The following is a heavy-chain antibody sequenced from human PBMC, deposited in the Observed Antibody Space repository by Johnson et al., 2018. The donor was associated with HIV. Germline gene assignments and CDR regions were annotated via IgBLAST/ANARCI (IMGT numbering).Heavy chain of an antibody. J-gene: IGHJ3*01. V-gene: IGHV3-30*04. CDR2: ISYDGTDK. D-gene: IGHD3-10*01. Sequence: VESGGGVVQPGRSLRLACAASGFTFSNYAMHWVRQAPGRGLEWVAVISYDGTDKSYADFVRGRFTIFSDNSKHTLYLQMTSLRRDDTAVYSCYCTQHFGAGSESKGTFDAWGQGTMITVSS. CDR3: YCTQHFGAGSESKGTFDA. CDR1: GFTFSNYA.